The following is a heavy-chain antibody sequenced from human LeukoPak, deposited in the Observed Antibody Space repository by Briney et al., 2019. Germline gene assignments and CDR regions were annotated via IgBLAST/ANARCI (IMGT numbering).Heavy chain of an antibody. CDR2: IYYSGST. J-gene: IGHJ4*02. V-gene: IGHV4-39*07. CDR3: ARRPLWSGYGH. Sequence: SETLSLTCTVSGGSISSSSYYWGWIRQPPGKGLEWIGSIYYSGSTYYNPSLKSRVTISVDTSKNQFSLKLSSVTAADTAVYYCARRPLWSGYGHWGQGTLVTVSS. CDR1: GGSISSSSYY. D-gene: IGHD3-3*01.